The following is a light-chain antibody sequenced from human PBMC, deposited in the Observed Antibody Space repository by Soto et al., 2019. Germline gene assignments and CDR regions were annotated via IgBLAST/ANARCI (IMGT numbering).Light chain of an antibody. J-gene: IGLJ3*02. CDR1: SSDVGAYNY. CDR2: EVS. CDR3: ISFTRNSKWV. Sequence: QSALTQPASVSGSPGQSITISCTGSSSDVGAYNYVSWYQQHPGKATKLMIYEVSNRPSGVSNRFSGSKSGNTASLTISGLQAEDEADYFCISFTRNSKWVFGGGTKLTVL. V-gene: IGLV2-14*01.